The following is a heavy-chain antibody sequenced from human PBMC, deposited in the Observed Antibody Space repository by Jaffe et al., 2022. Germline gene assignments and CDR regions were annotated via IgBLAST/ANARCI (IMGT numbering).Heavy chain of an antibody. CDR3: AKDLMITFGGVKGFDY. J-gene: IGHJ4*02. CDR2: ISGSGGST. V-gene: IGHV3-23*01. Sequence: EVQLLESGGGLVQPGGSLRLSCAASGFTFSSYAMSWVRQAPGKGLEWVSAISGSGGSTYYADSVKGRFTISRDNSKNTLYLQMNSLRAEDTAVYYCAKDLMITFGGVKGFDYWGQGTLVTVSS. D-gene: IGHD3-16*01. CDR1: GFTFSSYA.